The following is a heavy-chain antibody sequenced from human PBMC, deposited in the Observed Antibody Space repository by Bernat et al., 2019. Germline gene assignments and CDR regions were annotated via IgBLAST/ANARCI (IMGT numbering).Heavy chain of an antibody. J-gene: IGHJ1*01. V-gene: IGHV3-74*02. D-gene: IGHD4-17*01. Sequence: EVQLVESGGGLVKPGGSLRLSCAASGFTFSSYWMHWVRQPPGKGLVWVSRINSDGSSTSYADSVKGRFTISRDNAKNTLYLQMNSLRAEDTAVYYCARTYYGDDFQYWGQGTLVTVSS. CDR1: GFTFSSYW. CDR2: INSDGSST. CDR3: ARTYYGDDFQY.